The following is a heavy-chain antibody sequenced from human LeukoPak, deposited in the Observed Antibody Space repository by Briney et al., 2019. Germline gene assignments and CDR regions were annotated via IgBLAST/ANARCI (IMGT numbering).Heavy chain of an antibody. CDR3: AKLATSDTGETY. J-gene: IGHJ4*02. CDR2: FDPEDGET. V-gene: IGHV1-24*01. D-gene: IGHD3-16*01. Sequence: ASVKVSCKVSGYTLTELSMHWVRQAPGKGLEWMGGFDPEDGETIYAQKFQGRVTITRDTSASTAYMELSSLRSEDTAIYYCAKLATSDTGETYWGQGTLVTVSS. CDR1: GYTLTELS.